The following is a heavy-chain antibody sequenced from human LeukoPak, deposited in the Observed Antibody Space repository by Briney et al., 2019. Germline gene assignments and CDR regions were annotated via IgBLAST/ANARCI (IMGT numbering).Heavy chain of an antibody. D-gene: IGHD4-17*01. J-gene: IGHJ4*02. CDR1: GFTLISLP. V-gene: IGHV3-21*01. CDR2: ISSTSTYV. CDR3: ARTRYGERDKDFDY. Sequence: GGPLGLPFAPFGFTLISLPWNGSAQPPGRGWGWSSSISSTSTYVYYADSLKGRLTISRDNAQNSLYLQMNSLRVEDTAVYFCARTRYGERDKDFDYWGQGTLVTVSS.